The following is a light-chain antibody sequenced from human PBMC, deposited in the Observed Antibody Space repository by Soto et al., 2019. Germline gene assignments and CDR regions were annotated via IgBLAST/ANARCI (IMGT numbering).Light chain of an antibody. V-gene: IGLV3-25*03. Sequence: SYELTQPPSVSVSPGQTARITCSGDTLPKQYAYWYQQKPGQAPVLVIYKDSERPSGIPERFSGSSSGTTVTLTISGVQAEDEADYYCQSADIGGIYNYVFGTGTKLTVL. CDR3: QSADIGGIYNYV. J-gene: IGLJ1*01. CDR1: TLPKQY. CDR2: KDS.